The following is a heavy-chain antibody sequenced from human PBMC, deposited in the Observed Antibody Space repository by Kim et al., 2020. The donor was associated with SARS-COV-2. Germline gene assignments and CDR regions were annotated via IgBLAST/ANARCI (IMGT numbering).Heavy chain of an antibody. CDR2: NADN. D-gene: IGHD4-17*01. CDR3: ARNYGCDF. Sequence: NADNKYSEQFQGRVTITRDTSANTAYMELSSLRSEDTAVYYCARNYGCDFWGQGTLVTVSS. V-gene: IGHV1-3*01. J-gene: IGHJ4*02.